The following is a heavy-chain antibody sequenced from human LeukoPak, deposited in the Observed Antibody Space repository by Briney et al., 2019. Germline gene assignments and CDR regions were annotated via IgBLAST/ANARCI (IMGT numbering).Heavy chain of an antibody. CDR1: GFTFSNYM. D-gene: IGHD1-20*01. V-gene: IGHV3-74*01. CDR2: IKSDGITI. J-gene: IGHJ4*02. Sequence: PGRSLRLSCAASGFTFSNYMMHWVRQAPGKGPVWVSRIKSDGITITYADSVKGRFTISRDNAKNTLYLQMNSLRAEDTAVYYCLRDLNWSLDQWGQGTLVTVSS. CDR3: LRDLNWSLDQ.